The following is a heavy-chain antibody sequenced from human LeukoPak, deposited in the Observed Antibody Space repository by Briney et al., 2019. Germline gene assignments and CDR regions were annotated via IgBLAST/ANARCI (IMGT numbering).Heavy chain of an antibody. D-gene: IGHD6-13*01. J-gene: IGHJ4*02. CDR1: GFTFSNLW. Sequence: PGGSLRLSCAASGFTFSNLWMSWVRQAPGKGLKWVANIKQDGSEKYYVDSVKGRFTISRDNAQNSLYLQMNSLRAEDTAIYSCATSTAAAGTDWGQGTLVTVSS. CDR2: IKQDGSEK. V-gene: IGHV3-7*03. CDR3: ATSTAAAGTD.